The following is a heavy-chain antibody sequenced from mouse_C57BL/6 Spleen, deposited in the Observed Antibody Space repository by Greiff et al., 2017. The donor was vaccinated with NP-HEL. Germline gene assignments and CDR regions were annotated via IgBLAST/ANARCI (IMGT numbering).Heavy chain of an antibody. CDR1: VFRFNTSA. Sequence: EVQLVESGGGLVQPTGSLPLSCSSSVFRFNTSALNLFRHSPGQGLALVSRIRSKRNTYATYYADSVKDRFTISRDDSESMLYLQMNNLKTEDTAMYYCVRLEDYSNYYWYFDVWGTGTTVTVSS. J-gene: IGHJ1*03. CDR3: VRLEDYSNYYWYFDV. D-gene: IGHD2-5*01. V-gene: IGHV10-1*01. CDR2: IRSKRNTYAT.